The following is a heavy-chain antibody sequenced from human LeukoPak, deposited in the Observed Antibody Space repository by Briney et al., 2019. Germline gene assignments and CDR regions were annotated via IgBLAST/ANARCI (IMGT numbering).Heavy chain of an antibody. D-gene: IGHD1-20*01. CDR3: ARRRYNWNAIDY. V-gene: IGHV3-11*01. CDR1: GFTFSDYY. Sequence: GGSLRLSCAASGFTFSDYYMSWIRQAPGKGLEWVSYISSSGNIIYYADSVKGRFTISRDNAKNSLYLQINSLRAEDPAVYYCARRRYNWNAIDYWGQGTLVTVSS. CDR2: ISSSGNII. J-gene: IGHJ4*02.